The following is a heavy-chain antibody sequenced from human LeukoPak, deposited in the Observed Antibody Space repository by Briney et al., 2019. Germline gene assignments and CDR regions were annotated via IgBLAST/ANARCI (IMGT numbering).Heavy chain of an antibody. V-gene: IGHV3-7*03. D-gene: IGHD6-13*01. Sequence: GGSLRLSCAASGFTFSNFWMSWVRQAAGKGLEWVANIKQDGSEEYYVDSVKGRFTISRDNAKNSLYVQMNSLRPEDTALYYCAKEGARLGTAVSGPFDYWGQGTLVTVSS. CDR3: AKEGARLGTAVSGPFDY. CDR1: GFTFSNFW. J-gene: IGHJ4*02. CDR2: IKQDGSEE.